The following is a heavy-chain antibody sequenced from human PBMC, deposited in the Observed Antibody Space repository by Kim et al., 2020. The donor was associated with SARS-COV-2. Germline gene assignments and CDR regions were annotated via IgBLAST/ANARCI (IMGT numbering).Heavy chain of an antibody. V-gene: IGHV4-4*07. J-gene: IGHJ4*02. CDR2: YTSART. CDR3: ASALGH. Sequence: YTSARTKYNPSLQSRVTMSVDMSKNQFSLKLSSVTAADTAVYYCASALGHWGQGTLVTVSS. D-gene: IGHD3-16*02.